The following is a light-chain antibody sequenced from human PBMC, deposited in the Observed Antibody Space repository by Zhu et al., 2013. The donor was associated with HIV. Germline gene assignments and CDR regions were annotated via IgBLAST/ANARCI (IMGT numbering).Light chain of an antibody. Sequence: DIVMTQSPDSLAVSLGERATINCKSSQSVLYSSNNKNYLAWYQQKPGQPPRLLIYWASIRASGVPDRFSGSGSGTDFTLTISSLQAEDVAVYYCQQYHSAPLTFGGGTKVEIK. CDR2: WAS. J-gene: IGKJ4*01. CDR3: QQYHSAPLT. V-gene: IGKV4-1*01. CDR1: QSVLYSSNNKNY.